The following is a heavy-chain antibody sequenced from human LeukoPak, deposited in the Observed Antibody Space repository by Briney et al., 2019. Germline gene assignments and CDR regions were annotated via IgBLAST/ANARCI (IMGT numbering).Heavy chain of an antibody. V-gene: IGHV3-23*01. CDR1: GFTFSSYA. Sequence: PGGSLRPSCAASGFTFSSYAMSWVRQAPGKGLEWVSAISGSGGSAYYADSVKGRFTISRDNSKNTLYLQMNSLRAEDTAVYYCAKARFGDYDAFDIWGQGTMVTVSS. CDR3: AKARFGDYDAFDI. CDR2: ISGSGGSA. J-gene: IGHJ3*02. D-gene: IGHD4-17*01.